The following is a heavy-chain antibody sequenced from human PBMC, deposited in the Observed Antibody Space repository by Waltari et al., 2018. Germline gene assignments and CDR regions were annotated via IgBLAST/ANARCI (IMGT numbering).Heavy chain of an antibody. CDR1: GFTFSSYA. J-gene: IGHJ6*02. CDR2: KSYDGSNK. D-gene: IGHD6-13*01. V-gene: IGHV3-30-3*01. Sequence: QVQLVESGGGVVQPGRSLRLSCAASGFTFSSYAMHWVRQAPGKGLEWVAVKSYDGSNKYYADSVKGRFTISRENSKNTLYLQMNSLRAEDTAVYYCARDLPAAAVPGDYYYGMDVWGQGTTVTVSS. CDR3: ARDLPAAAVPGDYYYGMDV.